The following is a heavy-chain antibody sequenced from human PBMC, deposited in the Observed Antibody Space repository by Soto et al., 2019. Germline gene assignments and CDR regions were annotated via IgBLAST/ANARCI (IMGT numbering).Heavy chain of an antibody. CDR1: GYTFTSYG. J-gene: IGHJ3*02. CDR3: ARGGQRITMIVVVIGAFDI. CDR2: ISAYNGNT. Sequence: ASVKVSCKASGYTFTSYGISWVRQAPGQGLEWMGWISAYNGNTNYAQKLQGRVTMTTDTSTSTAYMELRSLRSDDTAVYYCARGGQRITMIVVVIGAFDIWGQGTMVTVSS. V-gene: IGHV1-18*04. D-gene: IGHD3-22*01.